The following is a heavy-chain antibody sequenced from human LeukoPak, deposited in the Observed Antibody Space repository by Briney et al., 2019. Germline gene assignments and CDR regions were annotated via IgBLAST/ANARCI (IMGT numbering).Heavy chain of an antibody. J-gene: IGHJ6*03. D-gene: IGHD3-16*01. CDR3: AKEGDQFRGYLDA. CDR2: IWHDGSVK. Sequence: GGSLRLSCAASGFMFSRLGMQWVRQAPGEGLEWVAMIWHDGSVKEYADSVKGRFTISRNNSQNTLYLQMNSLRDDDTAVYYCAKEGDQFRGYLDAWGKGTTVIVSS. CDR1: GFMFSRLG. V-gene: IGHV3-33*06.